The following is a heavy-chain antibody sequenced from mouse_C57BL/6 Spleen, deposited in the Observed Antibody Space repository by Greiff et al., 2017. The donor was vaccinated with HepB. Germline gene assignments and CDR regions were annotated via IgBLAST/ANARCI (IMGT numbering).Heavy chain of an antibody. CDR1: GYTFTSYW. Sequence: QVQLQQSGAELVKPGASVKLSCKASGYTFTSYWMHWVKQRPGQGLEWIGMIHPNSGSTNYNEKFKSKATLTVDKSSSTAYMQLSSLTSEDSAVYYCARSATTVVATDYWGQGTTLTVSS. CDR2: IHPNSGST. V-gene: IGHV1-64*01. J-gene: IGHJ2*01. CDR3: ARSATTVVATDY. D-gene: IGHD1-1*01.